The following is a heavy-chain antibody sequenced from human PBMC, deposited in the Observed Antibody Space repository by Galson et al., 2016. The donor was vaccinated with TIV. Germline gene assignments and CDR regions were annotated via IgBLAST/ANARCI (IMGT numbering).Heavy chain of an antibody. Sequence: SLRLSCAASGFTFRSYAMSWVRQAPGKGLEWVSVISGGGGSTIYTDSVKGRFTISRDNSKSTLYLQMNSLRAEDTAVYYCARVIGYWQGYYAMDVWGQGTTVTVAS. D-gene: IGHD2-15*01. CDR2: ISGGGGST. CDR3: ARVIGYWQGYYAMDV. V-gene: IGHV3-23*01. J-gene: IGHJ6*02. CDR1: GFTFRSYA.